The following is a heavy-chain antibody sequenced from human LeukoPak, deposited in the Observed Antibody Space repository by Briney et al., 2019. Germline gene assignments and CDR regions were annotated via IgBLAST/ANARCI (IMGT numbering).Heavy chain of an antibody. Sequence: GRSLRLSCAASGSTFDDYAMHWVRQAPGKGLEWVSGISWNSGSIGYADSVKGRFTISRDNAKNTVYLQMNSLRAEDTAVYYCARWYSSGWYSDYWGQGTLVTVSS. J-gene: IGHJ4*02. CDR3: ARWYSSGWYSDY. V-gene: IGHV3-9*01. CDR2: ISWNSGSI. D-gene: IGHD6-19*01. CDR1: GSTFDDYA.